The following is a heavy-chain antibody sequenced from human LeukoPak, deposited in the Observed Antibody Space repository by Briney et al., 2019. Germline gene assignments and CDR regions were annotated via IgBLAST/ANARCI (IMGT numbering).Heavy chain of an antibody. V-gene: IGHV1-69*05. J-gene: IGHJ6*03. Sequence: SVKVSCKASGGTFSSYAISWVRQAPGQGIEWMGGIIPIFGTANYAQKFQGRVTITTDESTSTAYMELSSLRSEDTAVYYCARDLGRVVRGISDYYYYMDVWGKGTTVTVSS. CDR2: IIPIFGTA. CDR1: GGTFSSYA. D-gene: IGHD3-10*01. CDR3: ARDLGRVVRGISDYYYYMDV.